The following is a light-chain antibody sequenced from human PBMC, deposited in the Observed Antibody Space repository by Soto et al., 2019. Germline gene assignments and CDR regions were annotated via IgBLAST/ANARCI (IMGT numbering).Light chain of an antibody. J-gene: IGKJ5*01. CDR3: QQRSNWPPIT. V-gene: IGKV3D-20*02. CDR1: QSVSSRY. CDR2: GAS. Sequence: EIVLTQSPGTLSLSPGERATLSCRASQSVSSRYLAWYQQIPGQAPRLLIYGASSRATGIPDRFSGSGSGTDFTLTISSLEPEDFAVYYCQQRSNWPPITFGQGTRLEIK.